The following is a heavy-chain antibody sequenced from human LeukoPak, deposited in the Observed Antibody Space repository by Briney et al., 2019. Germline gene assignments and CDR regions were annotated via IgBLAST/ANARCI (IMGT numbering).Heavy chain of an antibody. D-gene: IGHD1-26*01. CDR2: ISGSGGST. Sequence: GGSLRLSCAASGFTFSGYAISWVRQAPGKGLEWVSAISGSGGSTYYADSVKGRFTISRDNSKNTLYLQMNSLRAEDTAVYYCANLVGPNLDCWGQGTLVTVSS. CDR3: ANLVGPNLDC. CDR1: GFTFSGYA. V-gene: IGHV3-23*01. J-gene: IGHJ4*02.